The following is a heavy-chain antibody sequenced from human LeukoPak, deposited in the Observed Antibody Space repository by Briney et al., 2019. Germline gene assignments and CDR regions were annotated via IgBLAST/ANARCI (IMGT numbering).Heavy chain of an antibody. CDR2: IQYDGTNK. Sequence: PGGSLRLSCAASGFTFSSYAMHWVRQAPGKGLEWVTFIQYDGTNKYYADSVKGRFTISRDNSKNTLYLQMNSLRAEDTAIYYCAKNGDRGAYCTGGTCYPYFYYYMDVWGKGTTVTI. CDR1: GFTFSSYA. CDR3: AKNGDRGAYCTGGTCYPYFYYYMDV. D-gene: IGHD2-15*01. J-gene: IGHJ6*03. V-gene: IGHV3-30*02.